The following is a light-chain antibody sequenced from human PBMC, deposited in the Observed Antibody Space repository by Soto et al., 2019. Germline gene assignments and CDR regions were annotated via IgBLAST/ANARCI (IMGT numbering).Light chain of an antibody. CDR3: CSYVGSDTYVI. CDR1: NSDVGSYNL. Sequence: QSALTQPASVSGSPGQSITISCTGTNSDVGSYNLVSWYQHHPGKAPKLMVYEGSRRPSGVSNRFSGSKSGNTASLTISGLQAEDEADYFCCSYVGSDTYVIFGGGTQLTVL. V-gene: IGLV2-23*01. J-gene: IGLJ2*01. CDR2: EGS.